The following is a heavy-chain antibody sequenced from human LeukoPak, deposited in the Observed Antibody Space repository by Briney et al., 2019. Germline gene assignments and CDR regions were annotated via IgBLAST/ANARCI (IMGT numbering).Heavy chain of an antibody. J-gene: IGHJ6*03. Sequence: SETLSLTCAVYGGSFSGYYWSWIRQPPGKGLEWIGEIKHSGSTNYNPSLKSRVTISVDTSKNQFSLKLSSVTAADTAVYYCARQVPARNSYYYYYMDVWGKGTTVTVSS. CDR2: IKHSGST. V-gene: IGHV4-34*01. D-gene: IGHD2-2*01. CDR1: GGSFSGYY. CDR3: ARQVPARNSYYYYYMDV.